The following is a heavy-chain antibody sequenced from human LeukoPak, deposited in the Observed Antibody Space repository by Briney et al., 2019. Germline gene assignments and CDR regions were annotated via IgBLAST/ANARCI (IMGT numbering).Heavy chain of an antibody. V-gene: IGHV3-23*01. Sequence: GGSLRLSCAASGFTFSSYAMSWVRQAPGKGLEWVSAISGSGGSTYYADSVKSRFTISRDNSKNTLYLQMNSLRAEDTAVYYCAKERSGSYSRYYFDYWGQGTLVTVSS. CDR2: ISGSGGST. CDR1: GFTFSSYA. J-gene: IGHJ4*02. D-gene: IGHD1-26*01. CDR3: AKERSGSYSRYYFDY.